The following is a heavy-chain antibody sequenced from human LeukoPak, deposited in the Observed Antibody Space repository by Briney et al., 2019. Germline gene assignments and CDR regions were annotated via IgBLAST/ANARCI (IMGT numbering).Heavy chain of an antibody. CDR2: IIPLSGTT. Sequence: GSSVRVSCKASGGTFSSYAVSWLRQAPGQGLEWMGGIIPLSGTTKYAERFRGRVTFTTDESTTTVYMDMTTLRSEDTAVYFCARGPRDGYSLMPYYFDYWGHGTRVIVSS. CDR3: ARGPRDGYSLMPYYFDY. CDR1: GGTFSSYA. V-gene: IGHV1-69*05. D-gene: IGHD5-24*01. J-gene: IGHJ4*01.